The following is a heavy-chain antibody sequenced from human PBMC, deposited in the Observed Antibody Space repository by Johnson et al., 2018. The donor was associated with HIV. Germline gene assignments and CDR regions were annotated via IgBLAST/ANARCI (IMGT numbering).Heavy chain of an antibody. CDR3: VRGRGELLGGAFDI. J-gene: IGHJ3*02. Sequence: VQLVESGGGVFQPGRSLRLSCAASRFTFSSYWMHWVRQAPGKGLEWVSVIYSGGSTYYADSVKGRFTISRDNSKNTLSLQMNSLRPEDAAMYYCVRGRGELLGGAFDIWGQGTMVTVSS. CDR2: IYSGGST. D-gene: IGHD1-26*01. V-gene: IGHV3-66*02. CDR1: RFTFSSYW.